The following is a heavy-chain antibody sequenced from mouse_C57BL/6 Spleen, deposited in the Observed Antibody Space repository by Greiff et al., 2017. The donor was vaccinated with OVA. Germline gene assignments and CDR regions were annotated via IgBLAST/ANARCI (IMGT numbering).Heavy chain of an antibody. CDR1: GYTFTSYW. J-gene: IGHJ2*01. CDR2: IDPSDSYT. CDR3: ARRAYDGYYFDY. V-gene: IGHV1-69*01. Sequence: QVQLQQPGAELVMPGASVKLSCKASGYTFTSYWMHWVKQRPGQGLEWIGEIDPSDSYTNYNQKFTGKSTLTVDKSSSTAYMQLSSLTSEDSAVYYCARRAYDGYYFDYWGQGTTLTVSS. D-gene: IGHD2-3*01.